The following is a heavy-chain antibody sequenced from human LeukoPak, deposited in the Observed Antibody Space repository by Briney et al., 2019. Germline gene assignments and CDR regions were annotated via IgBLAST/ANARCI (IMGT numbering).Heavy chain of an antibody. Sequence: GGSPRLSCTASGFTFSDCDMSWVRQAPGKGLEWVSTVSYRSSPIYYADSVKGRFTISRDNAKNSLYLQMDSLRAGDTAVYYCARAYPPLRTAAAGDQWGQGTLVTVSS. D-gene: IGHD6-13*01. CDR3: ARAYPPLRTAAAGDQ. CDR1: GFTFSDCD. J-gene: IGHJ4*02. CDR2: VSYRSSPI. V-gene: IGHV3-21*01.